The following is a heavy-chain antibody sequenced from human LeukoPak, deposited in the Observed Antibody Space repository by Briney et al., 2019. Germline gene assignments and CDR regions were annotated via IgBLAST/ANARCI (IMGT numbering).Heavy chain of an antibody. J-gene: IGHJ6*04. CDR1: GFTLSSYA. D-gene: IGHD2-2*01. CDR3: AKDAPAAATTYYYYYGMDV. V-gene: IGHV3-23*01. CDR2: ISGSGGST. Sequence: PGGSLRLSCAASGFTLSSYAMSWVRQAPGKGLEWVSAISGSGGSTYYADSVKGRFTISRDNSKNTLYLQMNSLRAEDTAVYYCAKDAPAAATTYYYYYGMDVWGKGTTVTVSS.